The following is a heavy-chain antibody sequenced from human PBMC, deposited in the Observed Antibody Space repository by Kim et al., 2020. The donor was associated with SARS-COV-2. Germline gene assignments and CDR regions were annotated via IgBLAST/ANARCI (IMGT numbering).Heavy chain of an antibody. CDR1: GGSISSYY. Sequence: SETLSLTCTVSGGSISSYYWSWIRQPPGKGLEWIGYIYYSGSANYNPSLKSRVTISVDTSKNQFSLKLSSVTAADTAVYYCASESYDSSVYESHWGQGTLVTVSS. D-gene: IGHD3-22*01. V-gene: IGHV4-59*13. CDR2: IYYSGSA. J-gene: IGHJ4*02. CDR3: ASESYDSSVYESH.